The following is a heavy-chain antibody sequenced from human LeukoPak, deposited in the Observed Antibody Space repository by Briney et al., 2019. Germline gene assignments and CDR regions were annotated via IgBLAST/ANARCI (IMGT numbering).Heavy chain of an antibody. D-gene: IGHD3-22*01. CDR2: IYYTGTT. CDR1: GDSISYYY. J-gene: IGHJ4*02. V-gene: IGHV4-59*01. CDR3: ARGGGYYRFDY. Sequence: SETLSLTCTDSGDSISYYYWSWIRQPPGKGLEWIGYIYYTGTTNYNPSLKSRVTISVDTSKNQFSLKLSSVTAADTAVYYCARGGGYYRFDYWGQGTLVIASS.